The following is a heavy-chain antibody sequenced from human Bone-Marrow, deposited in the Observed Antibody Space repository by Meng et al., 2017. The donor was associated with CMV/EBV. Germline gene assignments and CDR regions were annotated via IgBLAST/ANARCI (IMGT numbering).Heavy chain of an antibody. CDR1: GFTFSSYG. D-gene: IGHD3-10*01. CDR2: IWYDGSNK. J-gene: IGHJ3*02. CDR3: ARDRRVRGVHDAFDI. Sequence: GGSLRLSCAASGFTFSSYGMHWVRQAPGKGLEWVAVIWYDGSNKYYADSVKGRFTISRDNSKNTLYLQMNSLRAEDTAVYYCARDRRVRGVHDAFDIWGQGTMVTVSS. V-gene: IGHV3-33*01.